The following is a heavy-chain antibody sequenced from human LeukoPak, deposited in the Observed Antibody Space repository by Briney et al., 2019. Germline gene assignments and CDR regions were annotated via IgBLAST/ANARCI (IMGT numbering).Heavy chain of an antibody. J-gene: IGHJ3*02. V-gene: IGHV1-18*01. D-gene: IGHD2-2*01. CDR2: ISAYNGNT. CDR3: ARKREYQLLLGVGAFDI. CDR1: GYTFTSYG. Sequence: ASVKVSCEASGYTFTSYGISWVRQAPGQGLEWMGWISAYNGNTNYAQKLQGRVTMTTDTSTSTAYMELRSLRSDDTAVYYCARKREYQLLLGVGAFDIWGQGTMVTVSS.